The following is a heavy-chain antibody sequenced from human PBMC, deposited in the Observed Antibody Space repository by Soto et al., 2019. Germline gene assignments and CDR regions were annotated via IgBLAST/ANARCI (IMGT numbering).Heavy chain of an antibody. CDR1: GFTFSSYA. CDR3: LQDRRMIREYYDFWSGYRLHYYYGMDV. J-gene: IGHJ6*02. V-gene: IGHV3-64D*06. D-gene: IGHD3-3*01. CDR2: ISSNGGST. Sequence: GGSLRLSCSASGFTFSSYAMHWVRQAPGKGLEYVSAISSNGGSTYYADSVKGRFTISRDNSKNTLYLQMSSLRAEDTAVYYCLQDRRMIREYYDFWSGYRLHYYYGMDVWGQGITVTVSS.